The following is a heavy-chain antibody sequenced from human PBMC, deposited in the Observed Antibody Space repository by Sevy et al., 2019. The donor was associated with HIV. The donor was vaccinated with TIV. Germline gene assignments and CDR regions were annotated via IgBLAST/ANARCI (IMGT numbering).Heavy chain of an antibody. Sequence: GGSLRLSCAASGFTFDDYGMSWVRQAPGKGLEWVSGINWNGGSTGYADSVKGRFTISRDNAKNSLYLQMNSLRAEDTALYYCAAIFRITMVRGVKYYMDVWGKWTTVTVSS. CDR3: AAIFRITMVRGVKYYMDV. CDR2: INWNGGST. V-gene: IGHV3-20*04. J-gene: IGHJ6*03. D-gene: IGHD3-10*01. CDR1: GFTFDDYG.